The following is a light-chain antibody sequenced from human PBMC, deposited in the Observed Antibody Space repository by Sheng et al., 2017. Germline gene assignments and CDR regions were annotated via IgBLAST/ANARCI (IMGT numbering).Light chain of an antibody. CDR1: QGISNY. Sequence: DIQMTQSPSSLSASVGDRVTITCRASQGISNYLAWYQQKPGKVPKLLIYAASTLQSGVPSRFSGSGSGTDFTLTISRLEPEDVAVYYCQQYGSFPFTFGPGTKVDIK. J-gene: IGKJ3*01. CDR2: AAS. V-gene: IGKV1-27*01. CDR3: QQYGSFPFT.